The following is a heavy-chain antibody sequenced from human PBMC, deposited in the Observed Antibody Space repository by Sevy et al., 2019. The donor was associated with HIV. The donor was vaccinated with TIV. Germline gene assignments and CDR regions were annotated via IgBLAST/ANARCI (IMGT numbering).Heavy chain of an antibody. J-gene: IGHJ4*02. V-gene: IGHV4-39*01. D-gene: IGHD2-21*01. CDR2: MYYSGST. CDR1: GVSISGSSND. Sequence: SETLSLICTVSGVSISGSSNDWGWIRQPPGKGLEWIGSMYYSGSTYYNPSLKSRVTISVDTSKNQFSLKLSSVTAADTAVYYCARHGGIVHRAFDYWGQGTLVTVSS. CDR3: ARHGGIVHRAFDY.